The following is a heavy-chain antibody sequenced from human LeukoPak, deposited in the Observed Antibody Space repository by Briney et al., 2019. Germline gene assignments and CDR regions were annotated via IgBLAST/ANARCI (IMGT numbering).Heavy chain of an antibody. CDR3: ARGEYSSSWTYYYYGMDV. J-gene: IGHJ6*02. V-gene: IGHV1-8*01. CDR1: GYTFTSYD. D-gene: IGHD6-6*01. Sequence: ASVKVSCKASGYTFTSYDINWVRQATGQGLEWMGWMNPNSGNTGYAQKFQGRVTMTRNTSISTAYMELSSLRSEDTAVCYCARGEYSSSWTYYYYGMDVWGQGTTVTVSS. CDR2: MNPNSGNT.